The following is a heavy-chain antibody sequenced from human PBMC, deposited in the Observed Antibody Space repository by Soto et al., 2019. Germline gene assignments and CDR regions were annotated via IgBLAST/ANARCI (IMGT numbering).Heavy chain of an antibody. J-gene: IGHJ6*02. CDR3: ARHQRARPAAVQDIVYYYYYGMDV. CDR2: IYPDDSDT. D-gene: IGHD6-13*01. V-gene: IGHV5-51*01. Sequence: EVQLVQSGAEVKKPGESLKISCKGSGYSFTTYWIGWVRQLPGKGLEWMGIIYPDDSDTRYSPSFQGQVTISADKSISTAYLQWSSLKASDTAMYYCARHQRARPAAVQDIVYYYYYGMDVWGQGPTVTVSS. CDR1: GYSFTTYW.